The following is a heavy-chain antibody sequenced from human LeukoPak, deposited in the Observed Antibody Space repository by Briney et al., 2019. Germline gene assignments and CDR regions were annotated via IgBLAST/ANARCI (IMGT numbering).Heavy chain of an antibody. CDR3: VSFYETY. D-gene: IGHD2/OR15-2a*01. Sequence: GGSLRLSCAASGSYWMHWVRQAPGKGLVWVSHINSDGSWTSYADSVKGRFTISKDDAKNTVYLQMNNLRAEDTAVYYCVSFYETYWGRGTLVTVSS. CDR2: INSDGSWT. V-gene: IGHV3-74*01. CDR1: GSYW. J-gene: IGHJ4*02.